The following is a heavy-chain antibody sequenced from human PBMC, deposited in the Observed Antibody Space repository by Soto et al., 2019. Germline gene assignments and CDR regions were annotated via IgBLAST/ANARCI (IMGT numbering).Heavy chain of an antibody. CDR3: ARFSGCYSAFDY. V-gene: IGHV4-59*01. Sequence: SETLSLTCTVSGGSITGYYWSWIRQPPGKGLEWIAYIYYSGSTNYNPSLKSRVTISVDTSKTEFSLKLHSVTTADTAVYYCARFSGCYSAFDYWGQGTPVTVSS. D-gene: IGHD6-19*01. CDR1: GGSITGYY. J-gene: IGHJ4*02. CDR2: IYYSGST.